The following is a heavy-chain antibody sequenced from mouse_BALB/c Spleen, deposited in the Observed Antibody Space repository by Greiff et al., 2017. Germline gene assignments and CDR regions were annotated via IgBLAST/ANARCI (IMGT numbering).Heavy chain of an antibody. V-gene: IGHV5-17*02. Sequence: EVQGVESGGGLVQPGGSRKLSCAASGFTFSSFGMHWVRQAPEKGLEWVAYISSGSSTIYYADTVKGRFTISRDNPKNTLFLQMTSLRSEDTAMYYCARTLHYYGSSYGFDYWGQGTTLTVSS. CDR2: ISSGSSTI. CDR1: GFTFSSFG. J-gene: IGHJ2*01. D-gene: IGHD1-1*01. CDR3: ARTLHYYGSSYGFDY.